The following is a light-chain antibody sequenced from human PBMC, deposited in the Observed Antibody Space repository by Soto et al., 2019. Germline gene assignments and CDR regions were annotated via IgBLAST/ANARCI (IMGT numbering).Light chain of an antibody. Sequence: QAVVTQPPSVSEAPRQRVTISCSGSSSNIGNNAVNWYQQLPGKAPKLLIYYDDLLPSGVSDRFSGSKSGTSASLAISGFQSEDEADYYCAAWDDSLNVVVFGGGTKLTVL. CDR2: YDD. V-gene: IGLV1-36*01. CDR3: AAWDDSLNVVV. CDR1: SSNIGNNA. J-gene: IGLJ2*01.